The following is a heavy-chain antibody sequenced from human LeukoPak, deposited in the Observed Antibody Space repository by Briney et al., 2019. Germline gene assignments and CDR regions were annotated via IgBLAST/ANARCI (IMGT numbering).Heavy chain of an antibody. Sequence: PSETLSLTCTVSGGSMSSHYWSWIRQAPGKGLEWIGYIYYSGSTNYNPSLKSRVTISVDTSKNQFSLKLSSVTAADTAVYYCARAQAPSEYYFDDWGQGTLATVSS. CDR3: ARAQAPSEYYFDD. J-gene: IGHJ4*02. V-gene: IGHV4-59*11. CDR2: IYYSGST. CDR1: GGSMSSHY.